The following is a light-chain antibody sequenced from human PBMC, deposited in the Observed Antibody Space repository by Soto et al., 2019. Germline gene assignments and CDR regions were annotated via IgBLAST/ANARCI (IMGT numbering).Light chain of an antibody. Sequence: EIAMTQSPATLSVSPGERATLSCRASQRISSSLAWYQQKPDQSPRLLIYDASTRATGIPARFSGSGSGTDFTLTISSLQSEDFAVYYCQQYKNWPLTFGGGTKVEIK. J-gene: IGKJ4*01. CDR2: DAS. V-gene: IGKV3-15*01. CDR3: QQYKNWPLT. CDR1: QRISSS.